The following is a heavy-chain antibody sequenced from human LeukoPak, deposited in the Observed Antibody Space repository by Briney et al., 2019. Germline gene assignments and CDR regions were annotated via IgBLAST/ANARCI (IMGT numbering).Heavy chain of an antibody. Sequence: SVKVSCKASGGTFSSYAISWVRQAPGQGLEWMGGIIPIFGTANYAQKFQGRVTITADESTSTAYMELSSLRSEDTAVYYCAREGFPPKISDFWSGLGPYYYYGMDVWGQGTTVTVSS. J-gene: IGHJ6*02. CDR3: AREGFPPKISDFWSGLGPYYYYGMDV. V-gene: IGHV1-69*13. CDR2: IIPIFGTA. D-gene: IGHD3-3*01. CDR1: GGTFSSYA.